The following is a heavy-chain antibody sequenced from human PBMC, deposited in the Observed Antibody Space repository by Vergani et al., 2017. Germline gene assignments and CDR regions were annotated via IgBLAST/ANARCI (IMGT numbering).Heavy chain of an antibody. CDR3: AKFPLNITTPDRGDF. V-gene: IGHV3-74*01. D-gene: IGHD1-1*01. J-gene: IGHJ4*02. CDR2: IKSDGRIT. Sequence: EVKLVESGGGLIHPGGSLRLSCQGSGFRFRGYLLPLVPQSPEKGLVWVSRIKSDGRITNYADSVKVRFTISRDNSKNTLFLQMHSLRVEDTSLYYCAKFPLNITTPDRGDFWGQGSLVTVSS. CDR1: GFRFRGYL.